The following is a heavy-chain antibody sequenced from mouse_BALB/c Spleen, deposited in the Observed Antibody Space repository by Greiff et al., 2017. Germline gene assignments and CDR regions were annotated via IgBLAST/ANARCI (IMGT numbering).Heavy chain of an antibody. CDR2: INPSTGST. CDR3: AISFTTAFYYAMDY. J-gene: IGHJ4*01. Sequence: VQLQQSGADLAKPGASVKMSCKASGYTFTSYWMHWVKQRPGKGLEWIGYINPSTGSTEYNQKFKDKATLTADKTSSTDYMQLSSLTSEDSEVYYCAISFTTAFYYAMDYWGQGTSVTVSS. V-gene: IGHV1-7*01. D-gene: IGHD1-2*01. CDR1: GYTFTSYW.